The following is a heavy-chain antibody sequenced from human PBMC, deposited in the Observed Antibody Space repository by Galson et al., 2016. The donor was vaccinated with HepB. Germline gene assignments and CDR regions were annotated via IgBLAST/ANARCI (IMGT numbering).Heavy chain of an antibody. V-gene: IGHV4-59*01. CDR1: GGSMTNYY. CDR2: VYYSRGT. J-gene: IGHJ4*02. D-gene: IGHD2-8*01. CDR3: ARGGCTNGGCPFDY. Sequence: ETLSLTCTVSGGSMTNYYWNWIRQAPGQRLEWIGYVYYSRGTNYSPSLRSRVTISIDTSDNQFSLKLSSVTAADTAVYYGARGGCTNGGCPFDYWGQGTLVTVSS.